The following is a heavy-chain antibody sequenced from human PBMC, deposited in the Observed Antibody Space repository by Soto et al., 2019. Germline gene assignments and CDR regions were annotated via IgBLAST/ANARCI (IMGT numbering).Heavy chain of an antibody. V-gene: IGHV1-46*01. D-gene: IGHD6-19*01. J-gene: IGHJ4*02. CDR2: INPSGGST. CDR1: GYTFTSYY. Sequence: QVQLVQSGAEVKKPGASVKVSCKASGYTFTSYYMHWVRQAPGQGLEWMGIINPSGGSTSYEQKFQGRVTITRDTSTSTVYMELSSLRSEDMAVYYCARDNTEQWLVALGDWGQGTLVTVSS. CDR3: ARDNTEQWLVALGD.